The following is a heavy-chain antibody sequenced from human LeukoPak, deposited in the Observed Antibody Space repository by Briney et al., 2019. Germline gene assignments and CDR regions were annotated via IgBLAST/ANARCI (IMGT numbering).Heavy chain of an antibody. J-gene: IGHJ4*02. CDR1: GFTFSSYS. CDR2: ISSSSSYI. D-gene: IGHD2/OR15-2a*01. CDR3: SREGGGILYDF. Sequence: GGSLRLSCAASGFTFSSYSMNWVRQAPGKGLEWVSSISSSSSYIYYADSVKGRFTISRDNSKNTLYLQMNNLRPEDTAVYYCSREGGGILYDFWGQGTLVTVSS. V-gene: IGHV3-21*01.